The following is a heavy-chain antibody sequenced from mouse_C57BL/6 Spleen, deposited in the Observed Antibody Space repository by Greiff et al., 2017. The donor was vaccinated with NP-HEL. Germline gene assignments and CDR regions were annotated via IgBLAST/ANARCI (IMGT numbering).Heavy chain of an antibody. Sequence: VKLQESGPELVKPGASVKISCKASGYAFSSSWMNWVKQRPGKGLEWIGRIYPGDGDTNYNGKFKGKATLTADKSSSTAYMQLSSLTSEDSAVYFCARESTTVVVSYYFDYWGQGTTLTVSS. CDR1: GYAFSSSW. J-gene: IGHJ2*01. CDR2: IYPGDGDT. V-gene: IGHV1-82*01. CDR3: ARESTTVVVSYYFDY. D-gene: IGHD1-1*01.